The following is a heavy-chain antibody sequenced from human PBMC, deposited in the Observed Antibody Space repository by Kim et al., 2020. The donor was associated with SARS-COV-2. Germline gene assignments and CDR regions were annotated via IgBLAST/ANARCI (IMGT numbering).Heavy chain of an antibody. J-gene: IGHJ4*02. CDR3: AREFQGLYDY. Sequence: GSLRLSCEVSGFTFSTYAMNWVRRAPGKALEWVSSIGSITTNIYYADSVKGRFTISRDNSKNSLFLQMNSLRAEDTAVYYCAREFQGLYDYWGQGTLVT. V-gene: IGHV3-21*01. D-gene: IGHD2-2*02. CDR2: IGSITTNI. CDR1: GFTFSTYA.